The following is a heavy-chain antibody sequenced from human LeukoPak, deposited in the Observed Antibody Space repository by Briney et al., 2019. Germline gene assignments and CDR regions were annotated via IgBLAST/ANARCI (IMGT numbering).Heavy chain of an antibody. CDR3: AREDYYDSSGYYSWFDP. D-gene: IGHD3-22*01. J-gene: IGHJ5*02. CDR1: GGSISSSGYY. CDR2: IYTSGST. Sequence: SETLSLTCTVSGGSISSSGYYWGWIRQPAGKGLEWIGRIYTSGSTNYNPSLKSRVTISVDTSKNQFSLKLSSVTAADTAVYYCAREDYYDSSGYYSWFDPWGQGTLVTVSS. V-gene: IGHV4-61*02.